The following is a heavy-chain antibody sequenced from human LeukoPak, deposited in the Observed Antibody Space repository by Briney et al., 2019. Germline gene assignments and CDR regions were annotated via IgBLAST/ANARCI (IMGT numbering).Heavy chain of an antibody. CDR3: ARASGPIKKNRFDQ. J-gene: IGHJ4*02. CDR2: ISYDGSNK. CDR1: GFTFSSYA. V-gene: IGHV3-30*03. Sequence: TGGSLRLSCAASGFTFSSYAMHWVRQAPGKGLEWVAFISYDGSNKYYADSVKGRFTISRDISRSTLYLEMNSLSAEDTAVYYCARASGPIKKNRFDQWGQGTLVTVSS. D-gene: IGHD1-26*01.